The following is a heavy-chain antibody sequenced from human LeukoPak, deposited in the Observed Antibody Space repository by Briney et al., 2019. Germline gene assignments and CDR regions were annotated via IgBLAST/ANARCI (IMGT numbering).Heavy chain of an antibody. D-gene: IGHD2-15*01. J-gene: IGHJ4*02. CDR2: VYYTGSN. V-gene: IGHV4-39*01. CDR3: ARHERTSYCNGGSCELLDD. Sequence: SETLSLTCTVSGGSISSVTDYWGWIRQPPGKGLERIGVVYYTGSNYNNPSLKRRVTLSVDTSKNQFALKLSSVTAADTAVYYCARHERTSYCNGGSCELLDDWRQGTLVTVSS. CDR1: GGSISSVTDY.